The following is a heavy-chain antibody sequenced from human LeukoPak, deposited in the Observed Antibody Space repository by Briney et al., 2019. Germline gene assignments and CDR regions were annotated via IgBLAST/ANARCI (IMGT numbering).Heavy chain of an antibody. J-gene: IGHJ4*02. Sequence: ASVKVSCKVSGYTLTELSMHWVRQAPGKGLEWMGGFDPEDGETIYAQKFQGRVTMTEDTSTDTAYMELSSLRSEDTAVYYCASSPLSGSYSRRGFDYWGQGTLVTVSS. V-gene: IGHV1-24*01. D-gene: IGHD1-26*01. CDR1: GYTLTELS. CDR3: ASSPLSGSYSRRGFDY. CDR2: FDPEDGET.